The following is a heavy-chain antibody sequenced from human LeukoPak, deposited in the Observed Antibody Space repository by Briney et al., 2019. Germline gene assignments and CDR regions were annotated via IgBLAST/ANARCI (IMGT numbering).Heavy chain of an antibody. J-gene: IGHJ4*02. CDR1: GGTFSSYA. CDR2: IIPTLGIA. V-gene: IGHV1-69*04. Sequence: GASVKVSCKASGGTFSSYAISWVRQAPGQGLEWMGRIIPTLGIANYAQKFQGRVTITADKSTSTAYMELSSLRSEDTAVYYCARDDPSSGSQAYFDYWGQGTLVTVSS. CDR3: ARDDPSSGSQAYFDY. D-gene: IGHD3-10*01.